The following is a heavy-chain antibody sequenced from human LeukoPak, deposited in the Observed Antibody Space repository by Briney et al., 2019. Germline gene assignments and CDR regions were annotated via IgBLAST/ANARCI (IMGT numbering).Heavy chain of an antibody. CDR3: ARVSSGWYDY. J-gene: IGHJ4*02. CDR2: INHSGST. D-gene: IGHD6-19*01. Sequence: SETLSLTCAVYGGSFSDYYWNWIRQPPGKGLEWIGEINHSGSTNYNPSLRSRVTISVDTSKNQFSLKLSSVTAADTAVYYCARVSSGWYDYWGQGTLVTVSS. CDR1: GGSFSDYY. V-gene: IGHV4-34*01.